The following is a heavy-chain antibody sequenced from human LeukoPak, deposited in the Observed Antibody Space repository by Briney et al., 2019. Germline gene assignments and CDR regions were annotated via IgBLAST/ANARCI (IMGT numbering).Heavy chain of an antibody. Sequence: PGGSLRLSCAASGFTFSNYAMNWVRQAPGRGLEWVSAISGSGGSTYYADSVKGRFTISRDNSKSTLSLQMNSLRTEDTAVYYCAKDQIGWAPGYSSGPLDSWGQGTLAIVSS. CDR1: GFTFSNYA. D-gene: IGHD6-19*01. CDR3: AKDQIGWAPGYSSGPLDS. V-gene: IGHV3-23*01. CDR2: ISGSGGST. J-gene: IGHJ4*02.